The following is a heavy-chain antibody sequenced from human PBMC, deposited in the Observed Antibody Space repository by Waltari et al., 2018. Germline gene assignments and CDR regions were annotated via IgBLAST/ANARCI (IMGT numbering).Heavy chain of an antibody. CDR3: ARLGYCSGGSCYYFDY. CDR2: IYYSGST. D-gene: IGHD2-15*01. Sequence: QLHLQESGPGLVKPSETLSLTCTVSGGSISSSSYYWGWIRQPPGKGLEWIGSIYYSGSTYYNPSLKSRVTISVDTSKNQFSLKLSSVTAADTAVYYCARLGYCSGGSCYYFDYWGQGTLVTVSS. V-gene: IGHV4-39*01. J-gene: IGHJ4*02. CDR1: GGSISSSSYY.